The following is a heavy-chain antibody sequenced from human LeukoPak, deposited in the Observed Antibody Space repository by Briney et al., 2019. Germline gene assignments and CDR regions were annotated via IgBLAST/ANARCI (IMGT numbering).Heavy chain of an antibody. V-gene: IGHV3-30*03. CDR3: ARGRGDYYGSGVRDYYYYGMDV. D-gene: IGHD3-10*01. J-gene: IGHJ6*02. CDR2: ISYDGSNK. CDR1: GFTFSSYG. Sequence: GGSLRLSCAASGFTFSSYGMHRVRQAPGKGLEWVAVISYDGSNKYYADSVKGRFTISRDNSKNTLYLQMNSLRAEDTAVYYCARGRGDYYGSGVRDYYYYGMDVWGQGTTVTVSS.